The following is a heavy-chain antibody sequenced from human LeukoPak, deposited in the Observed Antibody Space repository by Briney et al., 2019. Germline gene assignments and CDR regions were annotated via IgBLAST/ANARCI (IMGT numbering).Heavy chain of an antibody. CDR3: ARGKCSSTSCYVGLGAFDI. J-gene: IGHJ3*02. D-gene: IGHD2-2*01. Sequence: GASVKVSCKASGYTFTDYYMHWVRQAPGQGLEWMGWINPNSGGTNYAQKFQGRVTMTRDTSISTAYMELSRLRSDDTAVYYCARGKCSSTSCYVGLGAFDIWGQGTMVTVSS. V-gene: IGHV1-2*02. CDR1: GYTFTDYY. CDR2: INPNSGGT.